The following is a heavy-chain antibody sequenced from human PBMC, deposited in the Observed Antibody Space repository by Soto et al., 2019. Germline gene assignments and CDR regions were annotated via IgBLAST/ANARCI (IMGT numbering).Heavy chain of an antibody. D-gene: IGHD2-21*01. V-gene: IGHV4-39*01. CDR1: GDSIITNTFS. J-gene: IGHJ3*01. CDR2: IYYTGNT. Sequence: QLQLQESGPGLVKPAETLSLTCTVSGDSIITNTFSWAWIRQSPGKGLEWIGYIYYTGNTYSTPSLKSRLTMSVDTSKNQFSLNLRSVTATDTAVYYCARHGLNGDVSVNAFDVWGQGKLVTVSS. CDR3: ARHGLNGDVSVNAFDV.